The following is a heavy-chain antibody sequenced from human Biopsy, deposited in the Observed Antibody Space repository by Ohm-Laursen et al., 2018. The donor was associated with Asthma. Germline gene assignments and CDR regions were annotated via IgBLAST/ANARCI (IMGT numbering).Heavy chain of an antibody. V-gene: IGHV3-33*01. D-gene: IGHD3-9*01. CDR3: ARWNYNIVTAYYSYFDF. CDR1: GFTFSSYG. J-gene: IGHJ4*02. CDR2: MWYDGSSK. Sequence: SLRFSCAAPGFTFSSYGMHWVRQAPGKGLEWVAGMWYDGSSKYYADSVKGRFTSSRDNSKNTVYLQMNGLRAEDTAVYYCARWNYNIVTAYYSYFDFWGQGTLVTVSS.